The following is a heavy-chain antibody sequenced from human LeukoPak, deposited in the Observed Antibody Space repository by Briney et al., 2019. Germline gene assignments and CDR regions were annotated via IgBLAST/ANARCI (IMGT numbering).Heavy chain of an antibody. D-gene: IGHD6-6*01. CDR1: GFTVSSNY. V-gene: IGHV3-7*03. J-gene: IGHJ4*02. CDR3: ATSSSSSGFAY. CDR2: IKQDGSEK. Sequence: GGSLRLSCAASGFTVSSNYMSWVRQAPGKGLEWVASIKQDGSEKYYVDSVKGRFTISRDNAKNSLYLQMNSLRVEDTAVYFCATSSSSSGFAYWGQGTLVTVSS.